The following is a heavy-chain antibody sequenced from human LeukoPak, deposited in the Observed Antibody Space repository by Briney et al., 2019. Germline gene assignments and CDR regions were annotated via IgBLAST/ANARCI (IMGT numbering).Heavy chain of an antibody. CDR1: GFTFDDYA. D-gene: IGHD6-13*01. J-gene: IGHJ3*02. V-gene: IGHV3-9*01. Sequence: GRSLRLSCAASGFTFDDYAMHWVRQAPGKGLEWVSGISWDSCTIGYADSVKGRFTISRDNAKNSLYLQMNSLRAEDTALYYCAKEVAWQQLANAFDIWGQGTMVTVSS. CDR2: ISWDSCTI. CDR3: AKEVAWQQLANAFDI.